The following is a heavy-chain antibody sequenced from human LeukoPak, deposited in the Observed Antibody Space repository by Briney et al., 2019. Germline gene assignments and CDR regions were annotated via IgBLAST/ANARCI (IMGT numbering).Heavy chain of an antibody. V-gene: IGHV4-39*07. CDR1: GASINSDTYY. D-gene: IGHD1/OR15-1a*01. J-gene: IGHJ4*02. CDR2: HSHSGSA. Sequence: NPSETLSLTCTVSGASINSDTYYWGWLRQPPGKGLEWIGTHSHSGSAYYNPSLRSRITMSLDTSENQLSLKLYSVTAADTAIYCRARYQTGTMFAVWGQGTLVTISS. CDR3: ARYQTGTMFAV.